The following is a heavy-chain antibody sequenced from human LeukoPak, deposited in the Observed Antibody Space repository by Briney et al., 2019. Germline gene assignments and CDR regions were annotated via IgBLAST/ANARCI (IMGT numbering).Heavy chain of an antibody. Sequence: SETLSLTCTVSGYSISSGYYWGWIRQPPGKGLEWIGSIYHSGSTYYNPSLKSRATISVDTSKNQFSLKLSSVTAADTAVYYCARESQLLSNDYWGQGTLVTVSS. CDR3: ARESQLLSNDY. CDR2: IYHSGST. D-gene: IGHD2-2*01. CDR1: GYSISSGYY. V-gene: IGHV4-38-2*02. J-gene: IGHJ4*02.